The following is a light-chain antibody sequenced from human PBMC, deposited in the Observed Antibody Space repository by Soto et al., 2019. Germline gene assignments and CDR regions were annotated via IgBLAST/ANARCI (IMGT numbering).Light chain of an antibody. Sequence: EIVMTQSPATLSVSPGERATLSCRASQSVSSNLAWYQQKPGQAPRLLIYGASTRATGIPARFSGSGSGTEFTLTISSLQSEDFAVYHCHQYNNWPPWTFGQGTKVEIK. CDR2: GAS. CDR1: QSVSSN. V-gene: IGKV3-15*01. CDR3: HQYNNWPPWT. J-gene: IGKJ1*01.